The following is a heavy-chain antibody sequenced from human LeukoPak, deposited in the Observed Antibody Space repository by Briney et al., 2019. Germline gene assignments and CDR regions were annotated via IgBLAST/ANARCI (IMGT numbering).Heavy chain of an antibody. CDR1: GFTFRNFW. D-gene: IGHD1-1*01. J-gene: IGHJ2*01. V-gene: IGHV3-7*01. CDR2: IKDDGSDK. Sequence: GGSLRLSCGASGFTFRNFWMNWVRQAPGKGLEWVANIKDDGSDKYYVDSVKGRFSISKDNAKNSLYLQMNSLRVEDTAVNYCATRPGMGINYFDLWGRGTLVTVSS. CDR3: ATRPGMGINYFDL.